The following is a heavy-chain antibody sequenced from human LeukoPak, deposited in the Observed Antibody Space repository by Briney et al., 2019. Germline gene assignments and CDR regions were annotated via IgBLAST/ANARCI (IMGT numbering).Heavy chain of an antibody. D-gene: IGHD3-3*01. Sequence: GASVKVSCKASGYTFTGYYMHWVRQAPGQGLEWMGRINPNSGDTIYAQNFPGRVTMTTDTSISTAYMELSSLRSADTAVSYCPCWRSGNQGYWGQGTLITVSS. V-gene: IGHV1-2*06. CDR1: GYTFTGYY. CDR2: INPNSGDT. CDR3: PCWRSGNQGY. J-gene: IGHJ4*02.